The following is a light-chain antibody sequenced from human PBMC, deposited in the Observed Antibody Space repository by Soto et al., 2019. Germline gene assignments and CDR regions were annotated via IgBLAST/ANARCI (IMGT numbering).Light chain of an antibody. CDR2: WAS. Sequence: DIVMTQSPDSLAVSLGERDTINCKSSQSVLYSSNNKNYLAWYQQKPGQHPKLLIYWASTRESGVPDRFSGSGSGTDFTLTISSLQAEDVAVYYCQQYYITPPTTFGGGTKVEIK. CDR3: QQYYITPPTT. V-gene: IGKV4-1*01. J-gene: IGKJ4*01. CDR1: QSVLYSSNNKNY.